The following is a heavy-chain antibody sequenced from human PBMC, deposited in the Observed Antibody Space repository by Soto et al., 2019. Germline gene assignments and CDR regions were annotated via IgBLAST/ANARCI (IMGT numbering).Heavy chain of an antibody. CDR2: VYYNGNT. J-gene: IGHJ6*02. CDR1: GGSISGSSYY. V-gene: IGHV4-39*02. CDR3: ARECTVATIGGGMDV. D-gene: IGHD5-12*01. Sequence: QLQLQESGPGLMKPSETLSLTCTVSGGSISGSSYYWGWIRQPPGKGLEWIGSVYYNGNTYYDPSLKSRVTIPVDTSRNQFSLKLSSVTAADTAVYYCARECTVATIGGGMDVWGQGTTVTVSS.